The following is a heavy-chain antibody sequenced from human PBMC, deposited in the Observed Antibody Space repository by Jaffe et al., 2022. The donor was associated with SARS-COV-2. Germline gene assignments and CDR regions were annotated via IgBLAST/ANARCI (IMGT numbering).Heavy chain of an antibody. CDR1: GGTFSSYA. Sequence: QVQLVQSGAEVKKPGSSVKVSCKASGGTFSSYAISWVRQAPGQGLEWMGGIIPIFGTANYAQKFQGRVTITADESTSTAYMELSSLRSEDTAVYYCASTYCSGGSCSRRAPPYYYGMDVWGQGTTVTVSS. CDR3: ASTYCSGGSCSRRAPPYYYGMDV. CDR2: IIPIFGTA. V-gene: IGHV1-69*01. J-gene: IGHJ6*02. D-gene: IGHD2-15*01.